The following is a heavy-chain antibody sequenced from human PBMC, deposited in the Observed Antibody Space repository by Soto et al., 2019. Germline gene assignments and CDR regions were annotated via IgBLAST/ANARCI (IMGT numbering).Heavy chain of an antibody. CDR2: INHSGST. J-gene: IGHJ5*02. V-gene: IGHV4-34*01. Sequence: SETLSLPCAVYGGSFSGYYWSWIRQPPGKGLEWIGEINHSGSTNYNPSLKSRVTISVDTSKNQFSLKLSSVTAADTAVYYCARASSYDYIWGSYSSPPKPNWFDPWGQGTLVTVSS. CDR3: ARASSYDYIWGSYSSPPKPNWFDP. D-gene: IGHD3-16*01. CDR1: GGSFSGYY.